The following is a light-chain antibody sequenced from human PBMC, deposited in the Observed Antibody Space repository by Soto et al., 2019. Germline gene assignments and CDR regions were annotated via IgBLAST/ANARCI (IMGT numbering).Light chain of an antibody. Sequence: EIVMTQSPASLSVSLGERATLSCRASQSVSSNLAWYQQKPGQAPRLLIYDASNRATGIPARFSGSGSGTDFTLTISSLEPEDFAVYYCHQYGSSPATFGQGTKVDIK. V-gene: IGKV3-11*01. J-gene: IGKJ1*01. CDR3: HQYGSSPAT. CDR1: QSVSSN. CDR2: DAS.